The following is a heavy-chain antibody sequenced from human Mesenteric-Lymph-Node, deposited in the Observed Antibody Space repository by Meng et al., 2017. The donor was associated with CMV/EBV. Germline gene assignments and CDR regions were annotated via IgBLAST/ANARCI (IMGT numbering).Heavy chain of an antibody. CDR3: ARDHWSGPYYYYGMDV. V-gene: IGHV3-21*01. D-gene: IGHD3-3*01. Sequence: GESLKISCAASGFTFSSYSMNWVRQAPGKGLEWVSSISSSSSYIYYADSVKGRLTISRDNAKNSLYLQMNSLRAEDTAVYYCARDHWSGPYYYYGMDVWGQGTTVTVSS. J-gene: IGHJ6*02. CDR2: ISSSSSYI. CDR1: GFTFSSYS.